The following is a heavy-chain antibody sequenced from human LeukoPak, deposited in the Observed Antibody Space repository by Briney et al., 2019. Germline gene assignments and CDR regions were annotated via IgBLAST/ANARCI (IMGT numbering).Heavy chain of an antibody. V-gene: IGHV3-9*01. Sequence: PGRSLRLSCAASGSTFDDYAMHWVRQAPGKGLEWVSGISWNSGSIGYADSVKGRFTISRDNAKNSLYLQMNSLRAEDTALYYCAKSSSWLARGDYFDYWGQGTLVTVSS. CDR2: ISWNSGSI. CDR1: GSTFDDYA. D-gene: IGHD6-13*01. CDR3: AKSSSWLARGDYFDY. J-gene: IGHJ4*02.